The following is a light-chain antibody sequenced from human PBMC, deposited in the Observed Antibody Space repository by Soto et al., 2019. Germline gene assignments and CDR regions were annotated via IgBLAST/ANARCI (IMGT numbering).Light chain of an antibody. Sequence: EIVLTQSPGTLSLSPGERATLSCRASQSVSSSYLAWYQQKPGQAPRLLIYGASSMATGIPDRFSGSGSGTDFTLNISRLEPEDFAVYYCQQYGSSPLFTFGPGTKVDIK. CDR3: QQYGSSPLFT. V-gene: IGKV3-20*01. J-gene: IGKJ3*01. CDR1: QSVSSSY. CDR2: GAS.